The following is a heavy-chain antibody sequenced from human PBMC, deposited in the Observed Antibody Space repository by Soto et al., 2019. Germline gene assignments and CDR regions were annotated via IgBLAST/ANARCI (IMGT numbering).Heavy chain of an antibody. Sequence: EVPLVEPGGGLVQPGGSLRLSCAASGVTVSSNYMSWVRQAPGKGLEWVSVIYSGGSTYYADSVKGRFTISRDNSKNTLYLQMNSLRVEDTAVYYCARHGYNYGGGYFDYWGQGTLVTVSS. D-gene: IGHD5-18*01. CDR3: ARHGYNYGGGYFDY. J-gene: IGHJ4*02. V-gene: IGHV3-66*04. CDR1: GVTVSSNY. CDR2: IYSGGST.